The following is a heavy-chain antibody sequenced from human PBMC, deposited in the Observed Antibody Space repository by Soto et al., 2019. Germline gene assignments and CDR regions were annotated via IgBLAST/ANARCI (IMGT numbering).Heavy chain of an antibody. Sequence: PSETLSLTCAVSGYSISSGYYWAWIRQPPGKGLEWIGSIYNSGSNYYNPSIKNRVTISIDTTKNQFSLKMTSMTAADTAVYYCARYYNWFDPWGQGTLVTVSS. J-gene: IGHJ5*02. CDR3: ARYYNWFDP. D-gene: IGHD3-10*01. CDR2: IYNSGSN. V-gene: IGHV4-38-2*01. CDR1: GYSISSGYY.